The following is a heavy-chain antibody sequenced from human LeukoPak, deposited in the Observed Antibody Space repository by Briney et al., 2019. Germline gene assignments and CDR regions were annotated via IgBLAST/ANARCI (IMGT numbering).Heavy chain of an antibody. CDR2: INHSGST. Sequence: SETLSLTCAVYGGSFSGYYWSWIRQPPGKGLEWIGEINHSGSTNYNPSLKGRVTISVDTSKNQFSLELSSVTAADTAVYYCARKAGYSYGRHYYYMDVWGKGTTVTVSS. D-gene: IGHD5-18*01. CDR1: GGSFSGYY. J-gene: IGHJ6*03. CDR3: ARKAGYSYGRHYYYMDV. V-gene: IGHV4-34*01.